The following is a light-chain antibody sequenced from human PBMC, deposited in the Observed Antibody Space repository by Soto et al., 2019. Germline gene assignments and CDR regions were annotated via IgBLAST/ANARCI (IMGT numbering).Light chain of an antibody. Sequence: DIVMTQSPLSLPVTPGEPASISCRSSPSLLHSNGYNYLDWYLQKPGQSPQLLIYLGSNRASGVPDRFSCSGSGTDFTLKISRVEAEDVGVYYRMQALQTPPHTFGRGTKLEIK. CDR1: PSLLHSNGYNY. V-gene: IGKV2-28*01. CDR2: LGS. J-gene: IGKJ2*01. CDR3: MQALQTPPHT.